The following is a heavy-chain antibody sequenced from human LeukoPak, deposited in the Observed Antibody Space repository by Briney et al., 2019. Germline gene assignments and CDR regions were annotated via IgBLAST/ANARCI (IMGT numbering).Heavy chain of an antibody. CDR1: GFTFTSHS. D-gene: IGHD2-21*02. CDR3: ARVRGTALVNMYFDY. V-gene: IGHV3-48*02. Sequence: PGGSLRLSCATSGFTFTSHSMNWVRQAPGKGLEWVSFITSSSTTIYYADSVKSRFTISRDNAKNSLYLQMNSLRDEDTAVYYCARVRGTALVNMYFDYWSQGTLVTVSS. J-gene: IGHJ4*02. CDR2: ITSSSTTI.